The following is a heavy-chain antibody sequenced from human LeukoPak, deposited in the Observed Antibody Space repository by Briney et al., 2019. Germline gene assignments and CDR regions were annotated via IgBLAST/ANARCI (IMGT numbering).Heavy chain of an antibody. V-gene: IGHV3-7*01. Sequence: GGSLRLSCATSGVNFNTAWMSWVRQAPGKGLEWVANIKQDGSEKYYVDSVKGRFTISRDNAKNSLFLQMNSLRAEDTAVYYCARDRGHYYDSSGYYFGYWGQGTLVTVSS. CDR3: ARDRGHYYDSSGYYFGY. J-gene: IGHJ4*02. CDR2: IKQDGSEK. CDR1: GVNFNTAW. D-gene: IGHD3-22*01.